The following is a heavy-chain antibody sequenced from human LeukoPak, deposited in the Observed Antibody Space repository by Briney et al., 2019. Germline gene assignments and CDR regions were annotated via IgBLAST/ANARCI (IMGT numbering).Heavy chain of an antibody. CDR1: GYTFTSYG. CDR3: ARVSLSSPPRGFDY. Sequence: ASVKVTCKASGYTFTSYGISWVRQAPGQGLEWMGWISAYNGNTNYAQKLQGRVTMTTDTSTSTAYMELRSLRSDDTAVYYCARVSLSSPPRGFDYWGQGTLVTVSS. J-gene: IGHJ4*02. V-gene: IGHV1-18*01. D-gene: IGHD3-10*01. CDR2: ISAYNGNT.